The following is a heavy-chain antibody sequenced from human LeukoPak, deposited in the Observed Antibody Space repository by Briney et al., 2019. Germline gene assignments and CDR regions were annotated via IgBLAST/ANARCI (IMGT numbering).Heavy chain of an antibody. CDR2: ISWNSGSI. Sequence: GGSLRLSCAASGFTFDDYAMHWVRQAPGKGLEWVSGISWNSGSIGYADSVKGRFTISRDNSKNTLYLQMSSLRAEDTAVYYCVKDQDAFDIWGQGTMVTVSS. CDR3: VKDQDAFDI. CDR1: GFTFDDYA. J-gene: IGHJ3*02. V-gene: IGHV3-9*01.